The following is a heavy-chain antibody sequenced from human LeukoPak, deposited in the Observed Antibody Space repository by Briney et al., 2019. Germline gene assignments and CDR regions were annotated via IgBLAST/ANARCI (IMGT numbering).Heavy chain of an antibody. V-gene: IGHV3-23*01. CDR2: ISASGGDT. D-gene: IGHD3-22*01. Sequence: GGSLRLSCAASGFTFSNYAMTWVRQAPGKGLEWVSAISASGGDTYYPDSVRGRFTISRDNSKNTLYLHMSSLRAEDTAVYFCAKRPRDSTGYYLGAFDGWGQGTTVTVSS. CDR1: GFTFSNYA. CDR3: AKRPRDSTGYYLGAFDG. J-gene: IGHJ3*01.